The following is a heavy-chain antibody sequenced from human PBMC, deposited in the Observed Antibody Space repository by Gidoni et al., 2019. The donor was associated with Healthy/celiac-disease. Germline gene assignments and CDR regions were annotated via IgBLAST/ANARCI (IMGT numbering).Heavy chain of an antibody. CDR2: ISYDGSNK. V-gene: IGHV3-30-3*01. CDR1: GFTFSSYA. Sequence: QVQLVESGGGVVQPGRSLRLSCAASGFTFSSYAMHWVRQAPGKGREWVAVISYDGSNKYYADSVKGRFTISRDNSKNTLYLQMNSLRAEDTAVYYCARAIAAAVTNWFDPWGQGTLVTVSS. CDR3: ARAIAAAVTNWFDP. J-gene: IGHJ5*02. D-gene: IGHD6-13*01.